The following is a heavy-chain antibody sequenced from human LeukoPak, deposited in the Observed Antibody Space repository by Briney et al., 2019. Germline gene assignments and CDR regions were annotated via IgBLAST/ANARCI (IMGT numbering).Heavy chain of an antibody. Sequence: ASVKVSCKAFGYTFTSNYMHWVRQAPGQGPEWMGVISPSGGSTTYAQKFQGRVTLTRDMSTSTDYLELSSLRSEDTAMYYCATLSRYGSGSYYYYFEQWGQGTLVTVSS. J-gene: IGHJ4*02. CDR1: GYTFTSNY. V-gene: IGHV1-46*01. CDR2: ISPSGGST. CDR3: ATLSRYGSGSYYYYFEQ. D-gene: IGHD3-10*01.